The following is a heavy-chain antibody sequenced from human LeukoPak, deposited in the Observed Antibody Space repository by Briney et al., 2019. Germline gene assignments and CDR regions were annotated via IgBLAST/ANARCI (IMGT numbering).Heavy chain of an antibody. CDR1: GFTFGDYA. J-gene: IGHJ4*02. CDR2: IASETYGGTA. Sequence: SLRLSCTASGFTFGDYAMTCVRQAPGKGLEWVGFIASETYGGTAEYAASVKGRFTISRDDSKSIAYLQMNSLKTEDTAVYYCTRDQTPYYWGQGTLVTVSS. V-gene: IGHV3-49*04. CDR3: TRDQTPYY.